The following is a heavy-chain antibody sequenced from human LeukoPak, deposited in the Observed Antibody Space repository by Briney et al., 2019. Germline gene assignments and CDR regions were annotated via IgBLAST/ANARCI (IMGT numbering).Heavy chain of an antibody. V-gene: IGHV5-51*01. CDR2: IYPGDSDT. D-gene: IGHD3-3*01. Sequence: PGESLQISCKGSGYSFTSYWIGWVRPMPGKGLEWMGIIYPGDSDTRYSPSFQGQVTISADKSISTAYLQWSSLKASDTAMYYCARVPSITIFGVVSPNFDYWGQGTLVTVSS. J-gene: IGHJ4*02. CDR1: GYSFTSYW. CDR3: ARVPSITIFGVVSPNFDY.